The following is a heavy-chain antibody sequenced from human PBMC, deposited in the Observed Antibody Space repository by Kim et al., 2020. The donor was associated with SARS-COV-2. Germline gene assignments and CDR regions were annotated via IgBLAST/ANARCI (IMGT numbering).Heavy chain of an antibody. CDR3: ARDRSSRSSSSHYWYFDL. Sequence: KGRFTISRDNAKNSLYLQMNSLRAEDTAVYYCARDRSSRSSSSHYWYFDLWGRGTLVTVSS. J-gene: IGHJ2*01. V-gene: IGHV3-48*03. D-gene: IGHD6-6*01.